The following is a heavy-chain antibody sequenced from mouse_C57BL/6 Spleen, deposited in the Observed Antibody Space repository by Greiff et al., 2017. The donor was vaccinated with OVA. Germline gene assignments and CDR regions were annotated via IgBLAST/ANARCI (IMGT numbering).Heavy chain of an antibody. Sequence: VQLQQPGAELVRPGSSVKLSCKASGYTFTSYWMHWVKQRPIQGLEWIGNIDPSDSETHYNQKFKDKATLTVDKSSSTAYMQLSSLTSEDSAVYYCARSYDYEDYYAMDYWGQGTSVTVSS. CDR1: GYTFTSYW. D-gene: IGHD2-4*01. CDR3: ARSYDYEDYYAMDY. V-gene: IGHV1-52*01. CDR2: IDPSDSET. J-gene: IGHJ4*01.